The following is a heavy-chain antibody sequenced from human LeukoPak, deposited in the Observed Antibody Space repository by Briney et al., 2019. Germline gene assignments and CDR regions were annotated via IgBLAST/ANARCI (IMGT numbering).Heavy chain of an antibody. D-gene: IGHD3-10*01. CDR3: ARVTYYYGSGSYWIDY. CDR2: ISGSGGST. J-gene: IGHJ4*02. CDR1: GFTFSSYA. Sequence: GGSLGLSCAASGFTFSSYAMSWVRQAPGKGLEWVSAISGSGGSTYYADSVKGRFTISRDNSKNTLYLQMNSLRAEDTAVYYCARVTYYYGSGSYWIDYWGQGTLVTVSS. V-gene: IGHV3-23*01.